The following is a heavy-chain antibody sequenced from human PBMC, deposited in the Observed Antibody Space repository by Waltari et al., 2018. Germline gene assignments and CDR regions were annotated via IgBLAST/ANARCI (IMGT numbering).Heavy chain of an antibody. CDR3: ARGTHMVVVVVAATSYAFDI. CDR2: IIPIFGTA. Sequence: QVQLVQSGAEVKKPGSSVKVSCKASGGTFSSYAISWVRQAPGQGLEWMGGIIPIFGTANYAQKFQGRVTITADESTSTAYMELSSLRSEDTAVYYCARGTHMVVVVVAATSYAFDIWGQGTMVIVSS. V-gene: IGHV1-69*01. CDR1: GGTFSSYA. J-gene: IGHJ3*02. D-gene: IGHD2-15*01.